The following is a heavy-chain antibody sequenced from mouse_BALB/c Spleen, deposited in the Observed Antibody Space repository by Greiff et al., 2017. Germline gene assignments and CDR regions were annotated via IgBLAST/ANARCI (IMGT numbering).Heavy chain of an antibody. Sequence: EVQLHQSGAELVKPGASVKLSCTASGFNIKDTYMHWVKQRPEQGLEWIGRIDPANGNTKYDPKFQGKATITADTSSNTAYLQLSSLTSEDTAVYYCARNYGNYQAWFAYWGQGTLVTVSA. J-gene: IGHJ3*01. D-gene: IGHD2-1*01. CDR3: ARNYGNYQAWFAY. V-gene: IGHV14-3*02. CDR1: GFNIKDTY. CDR2: IDPANGNT.